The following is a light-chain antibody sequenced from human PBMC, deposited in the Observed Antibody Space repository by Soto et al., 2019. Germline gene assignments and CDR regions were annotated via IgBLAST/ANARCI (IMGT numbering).Light chain of an antibody. Sequence: QTVVTQSPSASASLGASVKLTCTLSSGHSTYAIAWHQQQPGKAPRYLMKLNSDGSHTEGDGIPDRFSGSSSGAERYLTISSLQSEDEADYYCQTWGPGPSVIFGGGTKLTVL. CDR1: SGHSTYA. CDR3: QTWGPGPSVI. CDR2: LNSDGSH. V-gene: IGLV4-69*01. J-gene: IGLJ2*01.